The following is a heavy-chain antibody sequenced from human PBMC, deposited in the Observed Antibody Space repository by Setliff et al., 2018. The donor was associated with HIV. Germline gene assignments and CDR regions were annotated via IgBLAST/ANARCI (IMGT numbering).Heavy chain of an antibody. CDR3: VRDLHFAFDI. D-gene: IGHD3-3*02. CDR1: GFTFSSHQ. V-gene: IGHV3-7*03. Sequence: LRLSCAASGFTFSSHQMSWVRQAPGKGLEWVAKIIQDGSDKYYVDSVKGRFTISRDNAKNSLYLQMNSLRAEDTAVYYCVRDLHFAFDIWGQGTMVTVSS. CDR2: IIQDGSDK. J-gene: IGHJ3*02.